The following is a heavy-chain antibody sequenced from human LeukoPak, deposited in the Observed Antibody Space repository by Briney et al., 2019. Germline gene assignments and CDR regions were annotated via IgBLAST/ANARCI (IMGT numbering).Heavy chain of an antibody. CDR2: ISAYNGNT. J-gene: IGHJ5*02. V-gene: IGHV1-18*01. D-gene: IGHD3-22*01. CDR3: ARVSPNYYDSSGCDT. CDR1: GYTFTSYG. Sequence: ASVKVSCKASGYTFTSYGISWVRQAPGQGLEWMGGISAYNGNTNYAQKLQGRVTMTTDTSTSTAYMELRSLRSDDTAVYYCARVSPNYYDSSGCDTWGQGTLVTVSS.